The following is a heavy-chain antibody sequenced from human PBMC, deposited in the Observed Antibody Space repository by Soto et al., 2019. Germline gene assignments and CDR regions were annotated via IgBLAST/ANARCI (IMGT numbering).Heavy chain of an antibody. Sequence: GGSLRLSCAASGFTFSSYAMSWVRQAPGKGLEWVSAISGSGGTTYYADSVKGRFIISRDNPKNTLDLQMNSLRVEDTAVYYCAKGWCDSWGQGDLGNGFS. V-gene: IGHV3-23*01. J-gene: IGHJ5*01. CDR3: AKGWCDS. CDR2: ISGSGGTT. CDR1: GFTFSSYA.